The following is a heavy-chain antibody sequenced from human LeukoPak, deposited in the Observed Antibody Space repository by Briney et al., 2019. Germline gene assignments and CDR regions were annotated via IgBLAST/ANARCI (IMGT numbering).Heavy chain of an antibody. Sequence: TLSLTCTVSGGSIRSGAYYWSWIRQQQGKGLEWIGSIYHSGNTYYDPSLRRRVSLSLDTSKSQFSLNLSSVTAADTAVYYCARYYDYVWGSYRWPYFDYWGQGTLVTVSS. D-gene: IGHD3-16*02. J-gene: IGHJ4*02. CDR3: ARYYDYVWGSYRWPYFDY. CDR1: GGSIRSGAYY. V-gene: IGHV4-31*03. CDR2: IYHSGNT.